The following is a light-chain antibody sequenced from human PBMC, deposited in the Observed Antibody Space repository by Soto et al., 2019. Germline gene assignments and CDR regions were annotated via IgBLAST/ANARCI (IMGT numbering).Light chain of an antibody. Sequence: EIVLTQSPGTLSLSPGERATLSCRASQSVSSSYLAWYQQKPDQAPRLLIYGASSRATGIPDRFSGSGSGTDFTLTISRLEPEDFVVYYCHQYGSSPGTFGQGTKVEIK. CDR2: GAS. CDR1: QSVSSSY. V-gene: IGKV3-20*01. J-gene: IGKJ1*01. CDR3: HQYGSSPGT.